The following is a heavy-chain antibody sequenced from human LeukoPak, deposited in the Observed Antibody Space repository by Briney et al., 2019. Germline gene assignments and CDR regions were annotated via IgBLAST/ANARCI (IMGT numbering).Heavy chain of an antibody. Sequence: SETLSLTCTVSGDSISSHYWSWIRHPPGKGLEWIGEINHSGSTNYNPSLKSRVTISVDTSKNQFSLKLSSVTAADTAVYYCARGVGYYYHGAFDIWAKGQWSPSLQ. CDR2: INHSGST. CDR3: ARGVGYYYHGAFDI. D-gene: IGHD3-22*01. J-gene: IGHJ3*02. CDR1: GDSISSHY. V-gene: IGHV4-34*01.